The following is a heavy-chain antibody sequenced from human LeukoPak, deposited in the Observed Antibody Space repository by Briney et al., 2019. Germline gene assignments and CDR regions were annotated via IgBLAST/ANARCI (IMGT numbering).Heavy chain of an antibody. CDR2: IQPDGSEA. D-gene: IGHD1-26*01. Sequence: PGGSLRLSCAASGFTFSSYSMNWVRRVPGKGLEWVGNIQPDGSEAYYVDSVEGRFTISRDNFRDSLFLQMNSLRAEDTAVYYCARPGVAGGAFDVWGRGTVVTVSS. J-gene: IGHJ3*01. CDR3: ARPGVAGGAFDV. V-gene: IGHV3-7*01. CDR1: GFTFSSYS.